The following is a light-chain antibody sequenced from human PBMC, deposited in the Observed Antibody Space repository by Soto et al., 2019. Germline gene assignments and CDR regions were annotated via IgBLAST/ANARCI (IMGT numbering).Light chain of an antibody. Sequence: DLQMTQSPSTLSASVGDRVTITCRASQNIRNGMAWFQQRPGKAPRLLIYEASTLESGVPTRFSGSGFGTEFTLTISSLQPDDIATYYCQRYTTSSWTFGQGTKVEIK. J-gene: IGKJ1*01. CDR3: QRYTTSSWT. CDR2: EAS. V-gene: IGKV1-5*03. CDR1: QNIRNG.